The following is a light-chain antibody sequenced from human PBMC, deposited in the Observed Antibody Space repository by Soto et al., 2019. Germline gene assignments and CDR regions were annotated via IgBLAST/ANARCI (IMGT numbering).Light chain of an antibody. J-gene: IGKJ2*01. Sequence: EIVLTQSPGTLSLSPGERGTLSCRASLTLNSRYLAWYQQKPGQAPTLLIFGASIRATGISDRFSGSGSGTDFTLTISRLEPDDSAVYSCQQYQHSPQTFGQGTKVEIK. CDR3: QQYQHSPQT. V-gene: IGKV3-20*01. CDR2: GAS. CDR1: LTLNSRY.